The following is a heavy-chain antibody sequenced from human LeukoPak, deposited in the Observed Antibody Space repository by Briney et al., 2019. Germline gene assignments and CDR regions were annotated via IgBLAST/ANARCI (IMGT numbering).Heavy chain of an antibody. J-gene: IGHJ3*02. Sequence: PGGSLRLSCAASGFTFSSYWMSWVRQAPGRGLEWVANIKQDGSEKYYVDSVKGRFTISRDNAKNSLYLQMNSLRAEDTAEYYCAKEKKYGDWGVAFDIWGQGTMVTVSS. CDR2: IKQDGSEK. V-gene: IGHV3-7*01. CDR1: GFTFSSYW. CDR3: AKEKKYGDWGVAFDI. D-gene: IGHD4-17*01.